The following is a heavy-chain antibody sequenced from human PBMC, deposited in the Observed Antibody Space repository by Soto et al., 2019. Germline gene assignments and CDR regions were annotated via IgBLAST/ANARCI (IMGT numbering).Heavy chain of an antibody. CDR3: ARGATSMDV. J-gene: IGHJ6*02. V-gene: IGHV3-23*01. CDR2: ITSSASGT. Sequence: GGSLRLSCTASGFTFSISGMSWVRQAPGKGLEWVSGITSSASGTYYADSVKGRFTISRDNSKNTLYLQMNSLRVEDTAVYYCARGATSMDVWGQGTTVTVSS. CDR1: GFTFSISG.